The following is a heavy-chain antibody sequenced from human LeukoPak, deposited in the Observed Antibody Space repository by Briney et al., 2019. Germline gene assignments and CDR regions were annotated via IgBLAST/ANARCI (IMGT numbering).Heavy chain of an antibody. D-gene: IGHD6-6*01. V-gene: IGHV4-59*11. CDR2: IYYSGTT. Sequence: SETLSLTCTVSGGSISHPYWGWIRQPPGKGLEFIGYIYYSGTTNYNPSLRSRVTLSVDTSKNQFSLKLSSVTAADTAVYYCARGGVAAKYYFDYWGPGTLVPVSS. CDR3: ARGGVAAKYYFDY. CDR1: GGSISHPY. J-gene: IGHJ4*02.